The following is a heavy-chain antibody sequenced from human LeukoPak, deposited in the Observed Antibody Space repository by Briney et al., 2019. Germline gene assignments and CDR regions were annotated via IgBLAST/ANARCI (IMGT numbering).Heavy chain of an antibody. CDR3: VRQIGAGAFDL. Sequence: PSETLSLTCAVYEGSLSGYFWSWIRQPPGKGLEWLGEISIAGEINYNPSLRSRATISMDTTKNQFSLRLTSVIAADTALYYGVRQIGAGAFDLWGRDRVVTVSS. D-gene: IGHD6-19*01. CDR2: ISIAGEI. V-gene: IGHV4-34*01. CDR1: EGSLSGYF. J-gene: IGHJ2*01.